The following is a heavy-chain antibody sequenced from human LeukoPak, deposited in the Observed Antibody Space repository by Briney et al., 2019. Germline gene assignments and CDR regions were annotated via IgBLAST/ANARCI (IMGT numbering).Heavy chain of an antibody. V-gene: IGHV3-30*04. CDR2: ITYDGSEK. Sequence: GGSLRLSCAASGFTFSSFAMHWVRQAPGTGLEWVAVITYDGSEKYYADSVKGRFTISRDNSKNTLYLQMNSLRAEDTAVYSCARDLVGMGKVAGTRGGNYWGQGTLVTVSS. CDR1: GFTFSSFA. D-gene: IGHD6-19*01. J-gene: IGHJ4*02. CDR3: ARDLVGMGKVAGTRGGNY.